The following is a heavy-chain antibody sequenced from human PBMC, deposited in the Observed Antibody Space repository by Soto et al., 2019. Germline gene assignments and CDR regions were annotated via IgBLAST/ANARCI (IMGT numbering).Heavy chain of an antibody. D-gene: IGHD1-7*01. Sequence: SETLSLTCPVSGGSISSGGYYWSWIRQHPGKGLEWIGYIYYSGSTYYNPSLKSRVTISVDTSKNQFSLKLSSVTAADTAVYYCARSRGDLYNGNYEGYFEYWGQGTLVTVSS. CDR2: IYYSGST. J-gene: IGHJ4*02. CDR1: GGSISSGGYY. V-gene: IGHV4-31*03. CDR3: ARSRGDLYNGNYEGYFEY.